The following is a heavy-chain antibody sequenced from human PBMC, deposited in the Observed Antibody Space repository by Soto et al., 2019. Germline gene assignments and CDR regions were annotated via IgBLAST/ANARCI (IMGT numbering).Heavy chain of an antibody. Sequence: SETLSLTCTVSGGSISSYYWSWIRQHPGKGLEWIGYIYYSGSTNYNPSLKSRVTISVDTSKNQFSLKLSSVTAADTAVYYCARDQALFGAGGMDVWGQGTTVTVSS. CDR2: IYYSGST. CDR1: GGSISSYY. CDR3: ARDQALFGAGGMDV. V-gene: IGHV4-59*01. D-gene: IGHD3-3*01. J-gene: IGHJ6*02.